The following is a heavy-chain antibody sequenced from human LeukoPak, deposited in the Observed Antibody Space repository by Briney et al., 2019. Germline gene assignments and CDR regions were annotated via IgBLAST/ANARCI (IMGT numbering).Heavy chain of an antibody. CDR1: GFTFSSYG. CDR3: AKAKQYGSGENYY. J-gene: IGHJ4*02. CDR2: ISYDGSNK. Sequence: GGSLRLSCAASGFTFSSYGMHWVRQAPGKGLEWVAVISYDGSNKYYADSVKGRLTISRDNSKNTLYLQMNSLRAEDTAVYYCAKAKQYGSGENYYWGQGTLVTVSS. D-gene: IGHD3-10*01. V-gene: IGHV3-30*18.